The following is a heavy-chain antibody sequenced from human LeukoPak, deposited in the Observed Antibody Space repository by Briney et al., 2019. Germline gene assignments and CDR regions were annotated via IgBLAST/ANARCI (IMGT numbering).Heavy chain of an antibody. CDR2: IYSGGTT. D-gene: IGHD5-18*01. Sequence: GGSLRLSCAASGFTVSTNCTTWVRQAPGKGLEWVSTIYSGGTTYYADSVMGRFTISRHNSRNTLYLQMNSLRAEDTAVYYCARVDTVMAYYFDLWGQGTLVTVSS. CDR3: ARVDTVMAYYFDL. CDR1: GFTVSTNC. V-gene: IGHV3-53*04. J-gene: IGHJ4*02.